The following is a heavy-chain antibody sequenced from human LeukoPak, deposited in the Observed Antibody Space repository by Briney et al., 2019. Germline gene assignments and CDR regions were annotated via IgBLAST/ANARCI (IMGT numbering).Heavy chain of an antibody. V-gene: IGHV4-59*01. Sequence: SETLSLTCTVSGDSISSYYWSWIRQPPGKGLEWIGYIYYIGNTNYNPSLKSRVTISVDTSKNQFSLKLSSVTAADTAIYYCARGYAFDIWGQGTMVGVSS. J-gene: IGHJ3*02. CDR1: GDSISSYY. CDR2: IYYIGNT. CDR3: ARGYAFDI.